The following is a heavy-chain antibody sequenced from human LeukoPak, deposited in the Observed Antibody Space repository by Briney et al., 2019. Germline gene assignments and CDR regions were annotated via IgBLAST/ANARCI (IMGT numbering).Heavy chain of an antibody. Sequence: PGGSLRLSCAASRFTFCTYIMSRVRQAPGKGLEWVSYISSISSIIYYADSVKGRFTISRDNARNSLYLQMNSLRAEDTAVYYCTRSRPGTEAGQPNFDYWGQGTLVTVSS. CDR2: ISSISSII. V-gene: IGHV3-48*01. D-gene: IGHD6-13*01. CDR1: RFTFCTYI. J-gene: IGHJ4*02. CDR3: TRSRPGTEAGQPNFDY.